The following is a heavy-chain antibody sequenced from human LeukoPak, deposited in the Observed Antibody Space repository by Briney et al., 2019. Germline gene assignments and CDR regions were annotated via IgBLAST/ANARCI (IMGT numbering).Heavy chain of an antibody. CDR2: IYYSGST. V-gene: IGHV4-31*03. CDR3: ARVDPFNYFDY. Sequence: SETLSLTCTVSGGSISSGGYYWSWIRQHPGTGLEWIGYIYYSGSTYYNPSLKSRVTISVDTSKNQFSLKLSSVTAADTAVYYCARVDPFNYFDYWGQGTLVTVSS. D-gene: IGHD3/OR15-3a*01. J-gene: IGHJ4*02. CDR1: GGSISSGGYY.